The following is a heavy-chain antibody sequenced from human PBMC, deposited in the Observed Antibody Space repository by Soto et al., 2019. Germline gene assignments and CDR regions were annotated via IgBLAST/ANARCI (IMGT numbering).Heavy chain of an antibody. V-gene: IGHV1-46*01. Sequence: QVQLVQSGAEVKKPGASVKVSCKASGYTFTSYYMHWVRQAPGQGLEWMGIINPSGGSTSYAQKFQGRGTMTRDTSTSTVYMELSSLRSEDTAVYYCARDPGIAAAGTPHFDFWGQGTLVTVSS. CDR2: INPSGGST. D-gene: IGHD6-13*01. J-gene: IGHJ4*02. CDR3: ARDPGIAAAGTPHFDF. CDR1: GYTFTSYY.